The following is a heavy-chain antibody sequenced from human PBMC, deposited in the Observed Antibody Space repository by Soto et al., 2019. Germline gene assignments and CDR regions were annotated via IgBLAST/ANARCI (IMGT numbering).Heavy chain of an antibody. CDR3: ARDTGRNIWGSYRSTYYFDY. V-gene: IGHV1-2*04. CDR2: INPNSGGT. J-gene: IGHJ4*02. Sequence: GASVKVSCKASGYTFTGYYMHWVRQAPGQGLEWMGWINPNSGGTNYAQKFQGWVTMTRDTSISTAYMELSRLRSDDTAVYYCARDTGRNIWGSYRSTYYFDYWGQGTLVTVSS. CDR1: GYTFTGYY. D-gene: IGHD3-16*02.